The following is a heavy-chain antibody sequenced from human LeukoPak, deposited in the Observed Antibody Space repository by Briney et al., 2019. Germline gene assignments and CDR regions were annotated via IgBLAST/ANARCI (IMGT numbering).Heavy chain of an antibody. V-gene: IGHV3-33*01. CDR1: GCTFSSYG. Sequence: PGGSLRLSCAASGCTFSSYGMHWVRQAPGKGLEWVAVIWYDGSNKYYADSVKGRFTISRDNSKNTLYLQMNSLRAEDTAVYYCARGLPLNWNDPHYWGQGTLVTVSS. D-gene: IGHD1-1*01. CDR3: ARGLPLNWNDPHY. CDR2: IWYDGSNK. J-gene: IGHJ4*02.